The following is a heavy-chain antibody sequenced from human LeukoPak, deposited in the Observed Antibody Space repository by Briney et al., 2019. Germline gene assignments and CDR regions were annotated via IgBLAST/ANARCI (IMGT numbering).Heavy chain of an antibody. CDR1: GYRFTTYS. J-gene: IGHJ4*02. D-gene: IGHD6-13*01. CDR3: ARNHEAASGIRY. V-gene: IGHV5-10-1*01. Sequence: GESLRISCEGSGYRFTTYSISWVRQMPGRGLEWMGKIDPDDSYTIYSPSFEGHVTMSTDKSFSIAYLQWNRLKASDTAIYYCARNHEAASGIRYWGQGTLVTVSS. CDR2: IDPDDSYT.